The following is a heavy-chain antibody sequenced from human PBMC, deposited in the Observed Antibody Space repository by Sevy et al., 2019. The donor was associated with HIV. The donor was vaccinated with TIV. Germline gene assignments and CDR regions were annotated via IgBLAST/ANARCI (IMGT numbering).Heavy chain of an antibody. J-gene: IGHJ5*02. D-gene: IGHD2-15*01. V-gene: IGHV4-4*02. Sequence: SETLSLTCAVSGGSITSSNWWNWVRQPPGKGLEWIGEIYHSGSTNYNPSLKSRVTISVDKSKNQFSLKLNSVTAADTAVYYCARRLVAATTDWFDPWGQGTLVTVSS. CDR3: ARRLVAATTDWFDP. CDR1: GGSITSSNW. CDR2: IYHSGST.